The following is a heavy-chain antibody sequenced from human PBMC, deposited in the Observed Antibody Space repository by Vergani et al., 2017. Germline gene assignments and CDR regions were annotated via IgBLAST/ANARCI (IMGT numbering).Heavy chain of an antibody. J-gene: IGHJ5*02. Sequence: QVQLVESGGGVVQPGGSLRLSCAASGFTFSSYGMHWVRQAPGKGLEWVAFIRYDGSNKYYADSVKGRFTISRDNSKNTLYLQMNSLRAEDTAVYYCAKDRTVTTYNSFDPWGQGTLVTVSS. CDR2: IRYDGSNK. D-gene: IGHD4-17*01. V-gene: IGHV3-30*02. CDR1: GFTFSSYG. CDR3: AKDRTVTTYNSFDP.